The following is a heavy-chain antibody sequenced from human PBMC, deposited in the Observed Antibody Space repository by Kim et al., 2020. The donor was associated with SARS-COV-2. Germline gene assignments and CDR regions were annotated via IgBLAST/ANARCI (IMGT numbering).Heavy chain of an antibody. Sequence: GGSLRLSCAASGFTVSSNYMSWVRQAPGKGLEWVSVIYSGGSTYYADSVKGRFTISRDNSKNTLYLQMNSLRAEDTAVYYCARARNTDILTGYYDYWGQGTLVTVSS. CDR3: ARARNTDILTGYYDY. J-gene: IGHJ4*02. CDR1: GFTVSSNY. V-gene: IGHV3-53*01. D-gene: IGHD3-9*01. CDR2: IYSGGST.